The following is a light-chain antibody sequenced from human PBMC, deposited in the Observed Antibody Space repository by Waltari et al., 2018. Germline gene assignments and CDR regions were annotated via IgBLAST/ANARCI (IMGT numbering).Light chain of an antibody. V-gene: IGKV1-39*01. CDR1: QSISIY. CDR2: AAS. CDR3: QQSYTMPLT. Sequence: DIQMTQSPSSLSASVGDRVTITCRASQSISIYLNWYQQKPGKAPKLLIYAASSLQSGVPSRVSGSGSGTDFTLTISSLQPEDSATYFCQQSYTMPLTFGGGTKVVIK. J-gene: IGKJ4*01.